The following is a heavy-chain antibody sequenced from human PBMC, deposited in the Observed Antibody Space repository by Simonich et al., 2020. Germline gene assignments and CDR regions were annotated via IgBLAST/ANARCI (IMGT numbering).Heavy chain of an antibody. V-gene: IGHV4-59*08. CDR2: IYYSGNT. J-gene: IGHJ4*02. CDR1: GGSISSYS. CDR3: ARHDRWLQFYFDY. Sequence: QVQLQESGPGLVKPSETLSLTCTVSGGSISSYSWSWIRQPPGKGLVWIGYIYYSGNTNYNPSLKSRVTISVDTSKNQFSLKLSSVTAADTAVYYCARHDRWLQFYFDYWGQGTLVTVSS. D-gene: IGHD5-12*01.